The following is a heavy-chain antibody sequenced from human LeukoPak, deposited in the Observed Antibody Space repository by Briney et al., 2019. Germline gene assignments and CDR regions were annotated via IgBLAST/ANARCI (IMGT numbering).Heavy chain of an antibody. J-gene: IGHJ4*02. CDR3: ARDAKSPSGSYIGY. D-gene: IGHD1-26*01. Sequence: SETLSLTCTVSGYSISSGYYWGWIRQPPGKGLEWIGSIYHSGSTYYNPSLKSRVTISVDTSKNQFSLKLSSVTAADTAVYYCARDAKSPSGSYIGYWGQGTLVTVSS. CDR1: GYSISSGYY. V-gene: IGHV4-38-2*02. CDR2: IYHSGST.